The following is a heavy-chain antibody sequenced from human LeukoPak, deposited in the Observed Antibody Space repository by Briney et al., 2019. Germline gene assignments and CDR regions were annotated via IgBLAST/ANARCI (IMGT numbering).Heavy chain of an antibody. Sequence: SVKVSCKASGGTFSSYAISWVRQAPGQGLEWMGRIIPILGIANYAQKFQGRVTITADKSTSTAYMELSGLRSEDTAVYYCAATDRWLQFRNYWGQGTLVTVSS. V-gene: IGHV1-69*04. CDR2: IIPILGIA. CDR3: AATDRWLQFRNY. D-gene: IGHD5-24*01. J-gene: IGHJ4*02. CDR1: GGTFSSYA.